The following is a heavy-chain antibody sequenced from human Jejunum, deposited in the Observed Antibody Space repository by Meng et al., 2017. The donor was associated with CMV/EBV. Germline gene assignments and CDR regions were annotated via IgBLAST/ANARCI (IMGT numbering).Heavy chain of an antibody. V-gene: IGHV2-5*01. J-gene: IGHJ5*02. Sequence: SWFSLSTSGVGVSWTRQPPGKALEWLALIYWNDDKRYSPSLKSRLTITKDTSKNQVVLTMTNMDPVDTATYYCAHRLRAAAGQNGFDPWGQGTPVTVSS. D-gene: IGHD6-13*01. CDR2: IYWNDDK. CDR3: AHRLRAAAGQNGFDP. CDR1: WFSLSTSGVG.